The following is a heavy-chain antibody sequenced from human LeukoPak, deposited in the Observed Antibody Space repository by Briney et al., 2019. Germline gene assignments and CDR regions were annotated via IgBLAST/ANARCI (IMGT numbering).Heavy chain of an antibody. V-gene: IGHV3-21*01. Sequence: GGSLRLSCAASGFTFSSYSMNWVRQAPGKGLEWVSSISSSSSYIYYADSVKGRFTISRDNAKNSLYLQMSSLRAEDTAVYYCASNWIAAAGGLTLNYWGQGTLVTVSS. D-gene: IGHD6-13*01. CDR2: ISSSSSYI. J-gene: IGHJ4*02. CDR3: ASNWIAAAGGLTLNY. CDR1: GFTFSSYS.